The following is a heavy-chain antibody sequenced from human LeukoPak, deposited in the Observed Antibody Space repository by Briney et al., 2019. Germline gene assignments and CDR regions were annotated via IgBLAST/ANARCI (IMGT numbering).Heavy chain of an antibody. CDR1: GFTVSGNY. J-gene: IGHJ6*03. D-gene: IGHD5-18*01. Sequence: PGGSLRLSCAASGFTVSGNYMSWVRQAPGKSLEWVSIIYSGGSTYYADSVKGRFTISRDNSKNTLYLQMNSLRAEDTAVYYCARGRYSYGYSYYYYYMDVWGKGTTVTVSS. CDR3: ARGRYSYGYSYYYYYMDV. V-gene: IGHV3-66*01. CDR2: IYSGGST.